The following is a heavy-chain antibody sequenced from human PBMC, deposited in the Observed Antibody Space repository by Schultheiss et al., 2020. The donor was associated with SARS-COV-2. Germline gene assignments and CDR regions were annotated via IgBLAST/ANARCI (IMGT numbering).Heavy chain of an antibody. CDR2: IYHSGST. Sequence: SQTLSLTCTVSGGSISSYYWSWIRQPPGKGLEWIGYIYHSGSTYYNPSLKSRVTISVDTSKNQFSLKLSSVTAADTAVYYCARLSLKQLVPFFDYWGQGTLVTVSS. D-gene: IGHD6-13*01. CDR1: GGSISSYY. CDR3: ARLSLKQLVPFFDY. J-gene: IGHJ4*02. V-gene: IGHV4-59*01.